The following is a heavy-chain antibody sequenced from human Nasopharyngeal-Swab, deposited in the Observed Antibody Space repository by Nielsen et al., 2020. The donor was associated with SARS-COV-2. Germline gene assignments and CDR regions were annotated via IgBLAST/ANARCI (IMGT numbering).Heavy chain of an antibody. J-gene: IGHJ4*02. CDR1: GYTCTSYG. Sequence: ASVKVSCKASGYTCTSYGISWVRQAPGQGLEWMGWISAYNGNTNYAQKLKGRVTMTTDTSTSTAYMELRSLRSDDTAVYYCATDNGRSYAFWSWGQGALVTVSS. V-gene: IGHV1-18*01. CDR2: ISAYNGNT. CDR3: ATDNGRSYAFWS. D-gene: IGHD3-16*01.